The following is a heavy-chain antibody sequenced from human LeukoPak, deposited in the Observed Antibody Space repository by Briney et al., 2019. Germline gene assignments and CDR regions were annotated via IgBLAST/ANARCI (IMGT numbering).Heavy chain of an antibody. CDR1: GFTFRSHA. D-gene: IGHD4-17*01. CDR3: AKELTLLDYGRGYYYYGLDV. J-gene: IGHJ6*02. V-gene: IGHV3-23*01. Sequence: GGSLRLSCVGSGFTFRSHAMSWVRQAPEKGLEFVSGIYENGGTTYYADSVKGRFTTSRDNSRNTLYLQMNSLSADDTAVYHCAKELTLLDYGRGYYYYGLDVWGQGTTLTVSS. CDR2: IYENGGTT.